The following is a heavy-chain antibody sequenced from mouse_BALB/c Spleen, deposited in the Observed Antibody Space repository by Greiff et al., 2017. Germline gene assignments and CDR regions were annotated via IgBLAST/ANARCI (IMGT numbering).Heavy chain of an antibody. CDR3: ARHNYGSSLAY. V-gene: IGHV1-15*01. CDR2: IDPETGGT. J-gene: IGHJ3*01. D-gene: IGHD1-3*01. CDR1: GYTFTDYE. Sequence: QVHVKQSGAELVRPGASVTLSCKASGYTFTDYEMHWVKQTPVHGLEWIGAIDPETGGTAYNQKFKGKATLTADKSSSTAYMELRSLTSEDSAVYYCARHNYGSSLAYWGQGTLVTVSA.